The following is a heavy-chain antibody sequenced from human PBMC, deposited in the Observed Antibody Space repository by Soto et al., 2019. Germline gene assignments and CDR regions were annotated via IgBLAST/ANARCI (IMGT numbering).Heavy chain of an antibody. D-gene: IGHD3-3*01. CDR3: AIEWFLEWLKTDYYYYYGMDV. Sequence: TGGSLRLSCAASGLAFSRYSMNWVRQAPGKGLEWVAYISSSGSIISYPDSVKGRFTISRDNDKNSLYLQMNSLREEDTAVHFCAIEWFLEWLKTDYYYYYGMDVWGQGTTVTVS. V-gene: IGHV3-48*02. CDR1: GLAFSRYS. CDR2: ISSSGSII. J-gene: IGHJ6*02.